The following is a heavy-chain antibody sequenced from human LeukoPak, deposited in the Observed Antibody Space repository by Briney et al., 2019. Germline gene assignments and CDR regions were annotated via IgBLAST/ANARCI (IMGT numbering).Heavy chain of an antibody. J-gene: IGHJ4*02. Sequence: GAPVKVSCKASGYTFTSYNMHWVRQAPGQGLEWKGIIYPSSGSTNYAQKFQGRVTITRHMSTSTVYMEWSSLRSEDTAVYYCARSIDYGDYGGYFDYWGQGTLVTVSS. CDR1: GYTFTSYN. D-gene: IGHD4-17*01. V-gene: IGHV1-46*01. CDR3: ARSIDYGDYGGYFDY. CDR2: IYPSSGST.